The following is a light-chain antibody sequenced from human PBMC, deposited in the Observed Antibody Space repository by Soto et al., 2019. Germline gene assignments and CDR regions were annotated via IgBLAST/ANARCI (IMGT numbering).Light chain of an antibody. CDR2: RNN. V-gene: IGLV1-47*01. Sequence: QPVLTQPPSASGTPGQRVTISCSGSSSNIGSNYVYWYQHLTGTAPKLLIYRNNQRPSGVPDRFSGSKSGTSASLAISGLRSEDEADYYCATGDDSLSNYVFGTGTKLTVL. CDR1: SSNIGSNY. J-gene: IGLJ1*01. CDR3: ATGDDSLSNYV.